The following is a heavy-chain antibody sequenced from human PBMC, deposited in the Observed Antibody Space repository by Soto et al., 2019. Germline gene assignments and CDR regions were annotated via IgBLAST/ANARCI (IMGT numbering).Heavy chain of an antibody. J-gene: IGHJ4*01. CDR3: AKLKCTGNHCYLHSF. Sequence: GGSLRLSCAASGFTFNSYTMAWVRQAPGKGLEWVSSISGSGGSPSYADSVQGRFTISRDNSRNTISLQMNSLRAEDTATYYFAKLKCTGNHCYLHSFWAHGTLVPGSS. D-gene: IGHD2-8*02. V-gene: IGHV3-23*01. CDR1: GFTFNSYT. CDR2: ISGSGGSP.